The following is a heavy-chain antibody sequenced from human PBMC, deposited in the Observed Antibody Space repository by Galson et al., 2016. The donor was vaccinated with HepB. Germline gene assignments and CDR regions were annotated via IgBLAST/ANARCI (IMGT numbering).Heavy chain of an antibody. V-gene: IGHV1-18*01. CDR2: VSAYSGNT. CDR1: GYTFTNYG. Sequence: SVKVSCKASGYTFTNYGISWVRQAPGQGLEWVGWVSAYSGNTNYAQKLQGRVTMTTDTYTSTVYMELRSLRSDDTAMYYCARLTWELLEDYWGQGTLVTVSS. CDR3: ARLTWELLEDY. D-gene: IGHD1-26*01. J-gene: IGHJ4*02.